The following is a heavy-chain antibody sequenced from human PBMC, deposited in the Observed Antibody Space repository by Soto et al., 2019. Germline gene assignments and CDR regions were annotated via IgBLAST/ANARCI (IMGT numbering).Heavy chain of an antibody. Sequence: SVKVSCKASGGTFSSYAISWVRQAPGQGLEWMGGIIPIFGTANYAQKFQGRVTITADESTSTAYMELSSLRSEDTAVYYCNTGPSGGSGYSPDVWGQGTTVTVSS. CDR3: NTGPSGGSGYSPDV. CDR2: IIPIFGTA. D-gene: IGHD3-3*01. CDR1: GGTFSSYA. J-gene: IGHJ6*02. V-gene: IGHV1-69*13.